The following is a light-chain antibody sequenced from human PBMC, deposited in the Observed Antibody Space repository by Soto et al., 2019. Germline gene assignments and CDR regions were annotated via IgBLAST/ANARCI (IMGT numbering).Light chain of an antibody. V-gene: IGKV3D-15*01. CDR3: QQYNNWPPDT. Sequence: EIVVTQSPATLSVSPGEGATLSCRASQSIGSNLAWYQQKPGQAPRLLIYDASTRATGIPARFSGSGSGTDFTLTISSLQSEDFAVYYCQQYNNWPPDTFGQGTKVEIK. J-gene: IGKJ1*01. CDR1: QSIGSN. CDR2: DAS.